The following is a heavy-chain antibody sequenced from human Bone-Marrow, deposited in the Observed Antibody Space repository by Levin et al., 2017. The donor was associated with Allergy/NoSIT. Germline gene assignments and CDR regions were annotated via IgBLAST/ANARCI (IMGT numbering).Heavy chain of an antibody. D-gene: IGHD4-17*01. CDR3: AKDRTYGILWNYGMDV. J-gene: IGHJ6*02. V-gene: IGHV3-21*01. CDR1: GFNFSTYN. CDR2: ITRRSDYM. Sequence: SCAASGFNFSTYNMNWVRQTPGKGLEWVSSITRRSDYMYYADSVKGRFIISRDNATNSLFLQMNSLRVDDTAVYYCAKDRTYGILWNYGMDVWGQGTTVTVSS.